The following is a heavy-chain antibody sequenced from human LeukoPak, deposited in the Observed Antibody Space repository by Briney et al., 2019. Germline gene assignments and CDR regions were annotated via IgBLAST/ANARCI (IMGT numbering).Heavy chain of an antibody. J-gene: IGHJ4*02. D-gene: IGHD6-13*01. CDR2: IRSSSSAI. V-gene: IGHV3-48*04. CDR1: GFIFSDYT. Sequence: GGSLRLSCAASGFIFSDYTFNWVRQAPGKGLEWVSYIRSSSSAISYADSVKGRFTISRDNAKNSLYLQMNSLRAEDTAVYYCAKDIMVAAAGYWGQGTLVTVSS. CDR3: AKDIMVAAAGY.